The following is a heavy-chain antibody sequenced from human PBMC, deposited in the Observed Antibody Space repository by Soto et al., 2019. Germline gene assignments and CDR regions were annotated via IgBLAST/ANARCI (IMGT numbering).Heavy chain of an antibody. CDR2: IYSGGST. Sequence: GGSMRLSCAAAGFTVSSNYMSWVSQAPGKGLEWVSVIYSGGSTYYADSVKGRFTISRDNAKNSLYLQMNSLRAEDTAVYYCARDDRYDILTFYYYYGMDVWGQGTTVTVSS. CDR1: GFTVSSNY. D-gene: IGHD3-9*01. V-gene: IGHV3-66*01. CDR3: ARDDRYDILTFYYYYGMDV. J-gene: IGHJ6*02.